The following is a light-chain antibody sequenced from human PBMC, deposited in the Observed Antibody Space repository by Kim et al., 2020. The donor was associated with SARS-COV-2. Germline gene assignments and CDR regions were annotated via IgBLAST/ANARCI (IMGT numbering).Light chain of an antibody. J-gene: IGLJ3*02. Sequence: QLVLTQSPSASASLGASVKLTCTLNSGHSNYPIAWHQHQPERGPRYLMKLNSDGLYSRGDGIPDRFSGSSSGAERILTISSLQSEDEADYYCQTWGTGIRVFGGGTQLTVL. CDR1: SGHSNYP. CDR3: QTWGTGIRV. CDR2: LNSDGLY. V-gene: IGLV4-69*01.